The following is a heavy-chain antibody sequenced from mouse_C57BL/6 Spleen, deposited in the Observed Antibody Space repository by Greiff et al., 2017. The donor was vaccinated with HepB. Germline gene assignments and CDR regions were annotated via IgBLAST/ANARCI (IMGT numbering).Heavy chain of an antibody. D-gene: IGHD1-1*01. CDR3: ATYGSSPYWYFDV. Sequence: QVQLQQPGAELVKPGASVKLSCKASGYTFTSYWMQWVKQRPGQGLEWIGEIDPSDSYTNYNQKFKGKATLTVDTSSSTAYMQLSSLTSEDSAVYYCATYGSSPYWYFDVWGTGTTVTVSS. J-gene: IGHJ1*03. CDR2: IDPSDSYT. CDR1: GYTFTSYW. V-gene: IGHV1-50*01.